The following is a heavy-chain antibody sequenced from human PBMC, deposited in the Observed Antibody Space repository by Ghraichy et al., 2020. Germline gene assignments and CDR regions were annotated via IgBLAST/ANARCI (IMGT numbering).Heavy chain of an antibody. V-gene: IGHV3-21*01. Sequence: GESLNISCAASGFSLSAFSMNWIRQAPGKGLEWVSGISRQSDYMYYADSVRGRFAISRDNAKNSLYLQINSLRGEDTAVYYCARDLTVTTWGVGGYFDSWGQGVLVTVSS. CDR2: ISRQSDYM. CDR1: GFSLSAFS. J-gene: IGHJ4*02. D-gene: IGHD4-17*01. CDR3: ARDLTVTTWGVGGYFDS.